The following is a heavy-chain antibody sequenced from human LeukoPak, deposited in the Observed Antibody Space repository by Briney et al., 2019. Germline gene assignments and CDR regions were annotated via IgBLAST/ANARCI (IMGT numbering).Heavy chain of an antibody. Sequence: GGSLRLSCAASGFTFSSYGMHWVRQAPGKGLEWVAVISYDGSNEYYADSVKGRFTISRDNSKNTLYLQMNSLRAEDTAVYYCAKDYRGGLRYAFDIWGQGTMVTVSS. CDR2: ISYDGSNE. CDR1: GFTFSSYG. D-gene: IGHD4-17*01. V-gene: IGHV3-30*18. J-gene: IGHJ3*02. CDR3: AKDYRGGLRYAFDI.